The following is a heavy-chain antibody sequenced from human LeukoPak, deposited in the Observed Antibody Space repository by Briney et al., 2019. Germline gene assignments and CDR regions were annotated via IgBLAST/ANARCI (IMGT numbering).Heavy chain of an antibody. J-gene: IGHJ4*02. V-gene: IGHV1-69*05. CDR2: IIPIFGTA. Sequence: GSSVKVSCKASGGTFSSHAISWVRQAPGQGLEGMGGIIPIFGTANYAQKFQGRVTITTDESTSTAYMELSSLRSEDTAVYYCARSRAVLSVSGIADLHYFDYWGQGTLVTVSS. D-gene: IGHD6-13*01. CDR3: ARSRAVLSVSGIADLHYFDY. CDR1: GGTFSSHA.